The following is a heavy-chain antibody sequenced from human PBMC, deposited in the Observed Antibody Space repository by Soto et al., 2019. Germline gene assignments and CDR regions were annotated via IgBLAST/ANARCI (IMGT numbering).Heavy chain of an antibody. V-gene: IGHV4-39*01. CDR2: IYYSGST. CDR3: ARQNPAQGYYYGMDV. CDR1: DGSISRGGYY. J-gene: IGHJ6*02. Sequence: TETPALTFTVSDGSISRGGYYWGWIRQPPGKGLEWIGSIYYSGSTYYNPSLKSRVTISVDTSKNQFSLKLSSVTAADTAVYYCARQNPAQGYYYGMDVWGQGTTVT.